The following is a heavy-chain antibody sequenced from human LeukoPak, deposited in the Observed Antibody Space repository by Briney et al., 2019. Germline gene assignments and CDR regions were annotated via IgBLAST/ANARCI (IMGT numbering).Heavy chain of an antibody. J-gene: IGHJ3*02. D-gene: IGHD6-13*01. CDR3: ARDLGSRDAFDI. CDR1: GGSISSGGYY. CDR2: IYHSGST. Sequence: SETLSLTCTVSGGSISSGGYYWSWIRQPPGKGLEWIGYIYHSGSTYYNPSLKSRVTISVDRSKNQFSLKLSSVTAADTAVYYCARDLGSRDAFDIWGQGTMVTVSS. V-gene: IGHV4-30-2*01.